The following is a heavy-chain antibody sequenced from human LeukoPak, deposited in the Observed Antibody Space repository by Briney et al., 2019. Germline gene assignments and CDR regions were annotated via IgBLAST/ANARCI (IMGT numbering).Heavy chain of an antibody. CDR1: GFTFSDYY. CDR3: AKGGGSYLEYFQH. D-gene: IGHD1-26*01. CDR2: ISSSGSTI. V-gene: IGHV3-11*01. J-gene: IGHJ1*01. Sequence: GGSLGLSCAASGFTFSDYYMSWIRQAPGKGLEWVSYISSSGSTICYADSVKGRFTISRDNAKNSLYLQMNSLRVEDMAFYYCAKGGGSYLEYFQHWGQGTLVTVSS.